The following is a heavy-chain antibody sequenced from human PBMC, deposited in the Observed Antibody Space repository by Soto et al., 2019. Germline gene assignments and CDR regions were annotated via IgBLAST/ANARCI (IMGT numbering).Heavy chain of an antibody. CDR3: ARADRTLVTSYSLDV. J-gene: IGHJ6*02. Sequence: SETLSLTCAVYGGSFSGYYCTWIRQPPGKGLEWIGEINHSGTINFNPSLKSRLTISLDTSKKHFPLKLSSVTDADTAAYYCARADRTLVTSYSLDVWGQGTTVTVSS. D-gene: IGHD2-21*02. CDR1: GGSFSGYY. CDR2: INHSGTI. V-gene: IGHV4-34*01.